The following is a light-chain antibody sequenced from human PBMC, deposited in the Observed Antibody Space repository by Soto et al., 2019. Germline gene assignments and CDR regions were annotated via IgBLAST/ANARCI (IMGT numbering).Light chain of an antibody. CDR3: QQYNNWPGT. V-gene: IGKV3-15*01. CDR1: QSVSSN. Sequence: EIVMTQSPATLSVSPGERATLSCRASQSVSSNLAWYQQKPGQGPRLLIYGASTRATGIPARFSGSGSGTEFTITISRLQSEDFAVYYCQQYNNWPGTFGQGTKVEIK. J-gene: IGKJ1*01. CDR2: GAS.